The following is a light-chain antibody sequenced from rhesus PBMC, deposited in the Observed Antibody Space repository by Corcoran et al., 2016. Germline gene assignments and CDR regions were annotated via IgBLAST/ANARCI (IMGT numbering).Light chain of an antibody. Sequence: DIQMTQSPSSLSASVGDRVTITCRASENVNNYLHWYQQKPGKAPKLLLYKASTLQSGVPSRFSGIGSGTDFTLTISSLQPEDFATYYCQHSYGTPFTFGPGTKLDIK. CDR1: ENVNNY. V-gene: IGKV1-74*01. CDR2: KAS. J-gene: IGKJ3*01. CDR3: QHSYGTPFT.